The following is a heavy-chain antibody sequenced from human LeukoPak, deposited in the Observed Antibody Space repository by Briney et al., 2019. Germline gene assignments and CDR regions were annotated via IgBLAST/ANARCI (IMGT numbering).Heavy chain of an antibody. D-gene: IGHD5-12*01. Sequence: GGSLRLSCAASVFTFSTYAMSWGREAPGEGLEYVLAICGSGGSTYYADSVKGGFTISRDISRNTLYLQMNSLRADDTAVYYCTKDYSYDSPLPPYSDYWGQGTLVTASS. CDR3: TKDYSYDSPLPPYSDY. J-gene: IGHJ4*02. V-gene: IGHV3-23*01. CDR1: VFTFSTYA. CDR2: ICGSGGST.